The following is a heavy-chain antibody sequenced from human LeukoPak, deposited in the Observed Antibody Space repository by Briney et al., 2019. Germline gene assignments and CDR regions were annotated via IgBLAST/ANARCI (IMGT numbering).Heavy chain of an antibody. CDR2: IGTAGDT. Sequence: GGSLRLSCAASGFTFSSYDMHWVRQATGKGLEWVSAIGTAGDTYYPGSVKGRFTISRENAKNSLYLQMNSLRAGDTAVYYCARSSPYDILTGYPQGAFDIWGQGTMVTVSS. CDR3: ARSSPYDILTGYPQGAFDI. J-gene: IGHJ3*02. V-gene: IGHV3-13*01. CDR1: GFTFSSYD. D-gene: IGHD3-9*01.